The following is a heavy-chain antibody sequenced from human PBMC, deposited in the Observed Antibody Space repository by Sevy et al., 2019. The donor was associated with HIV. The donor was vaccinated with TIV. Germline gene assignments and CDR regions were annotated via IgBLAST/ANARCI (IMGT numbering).Heavy chain of an antibody. D-gene: IGHD3-9*01. CDR3: ARGVTIGGYDILTGYYSSDAFDI. J-gene: IGHJ3*02. CDR1: GFTFSDYY. V-gene: IGHV3-11*01. CDR2: ISSSGSTI. Sequence: GGSLRLSCAASGFTFSDYYMSWIRQAPGKGLEWVSYISSSGSTIYYADSVKGRFTISRDNAKNSLYLQMNSLRAEDTAIYHCARGVTIGGYDILTGYYSSDAFDIWGQGTMVTVSS.